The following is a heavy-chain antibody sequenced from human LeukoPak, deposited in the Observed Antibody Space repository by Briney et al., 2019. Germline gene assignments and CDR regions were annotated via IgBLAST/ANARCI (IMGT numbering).Heavy chain of an antibody. CDR3: ASVPPYSGFDFVDS. CDR1: GGTFSNYA. V-gene: IGHV1-69*13. Sequence: SVKVSCKASGGTFSNYAISWVRQAPGQGLEWMGGIIPIFRTTDYAQKFQGRVTITADESTSTAYMELSSLRSEDTAVYYCASVPPYSGFDFVDSWGQGTLVTVSP. CDR2: IIPIFRTT. D-gene: IGHD5-12*01. J-gene: IGHJ4*02.